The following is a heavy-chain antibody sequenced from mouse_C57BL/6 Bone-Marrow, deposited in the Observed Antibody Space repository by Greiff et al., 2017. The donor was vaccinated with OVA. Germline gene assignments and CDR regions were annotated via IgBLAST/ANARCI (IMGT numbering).Heavy chain of an antibody. CDR2: IRNKANNHAT. J-gene: IGHJ1*03. CDR3: TRAMITNWYFDV. Sequence: EVKLVESGGGLVQPGGSMKLSCAASGFTFSDAWMDWVRQSPEKGLEWVAEIRNKANNHATYYAESVKGRFTISRDDSKSSVYLQMSSLRAEDTGIYYCTRAMITNWYFDVWGTGTTVTVSS. CDR1: GFTFSDAW. V-gene: IGHV6-6*01. D-gene: IGHD2-4*01.